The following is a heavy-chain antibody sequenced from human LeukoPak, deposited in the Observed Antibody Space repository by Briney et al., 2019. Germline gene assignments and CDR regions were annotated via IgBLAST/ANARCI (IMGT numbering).Heavy chain of an antibody. V-gene: IGHV1-69*05. D-gene: IGHD6-6*01. Sequence: SVKVSCKASGGTFSSYAISWVRQAPGQGLEWMGGIIPIFGTANYAQKFQGRVTITTDESTSTAYMELSSLRSKDTAVYYCARESTLEYSSSSGFDYWGQGTLVTVSS. CDR1: GGTFSSYA. CDR3: ARESTLEYSSSSGFDY. CDR2: IIPIFGTA. J-gene: IGHJ4*02.